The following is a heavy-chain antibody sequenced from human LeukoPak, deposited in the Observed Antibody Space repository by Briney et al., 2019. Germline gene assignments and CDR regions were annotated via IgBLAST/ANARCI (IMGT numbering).Heavy chain of an antibody. J-gene: IGHJ5*02. D-gene: IGHD4-17*01. CDR3: ARAGYGDDDWFDP. Sequence: SVKVSCTASGGTFTIYAISWVRQALGQGLGWMGGIIPIFGTANYAQKFQGRVTMTTDTSTSTAYMELRSLRSDDTAVYYCARAGYGDDDWFDPWGQGTLVTVSS. CDR1: GGTFTIYA. V-gene: IGHV1-69*05. CDR2: IIPIFGTA.